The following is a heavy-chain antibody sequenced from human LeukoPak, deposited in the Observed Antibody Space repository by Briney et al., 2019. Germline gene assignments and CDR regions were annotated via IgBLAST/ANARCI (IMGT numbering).Heavy chain of an antibody. Sequence: SETLSLTCTVSGYSISSGYYWGWIRQPPGKGLEWIGTIYQSGTTYYNAPLKSRVTISVDTSTNQLSLNLRSVTAADTAVYYCARDPYSGWFDPWGQGTLVTVSS. CDR3: ARDPYSGWFDP. D-gene: IGHD6-13*01. CDR1: GYSISSGYY. V-gene: IGHV4-38-2*02. J-gene: IGHJ5*02. CDR2: IYQSGTT.